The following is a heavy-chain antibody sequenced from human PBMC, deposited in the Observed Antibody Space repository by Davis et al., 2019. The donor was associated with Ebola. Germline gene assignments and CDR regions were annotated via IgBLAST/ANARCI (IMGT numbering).Heavy chain of an antibody. CDR2: ISRRSGTYI. J-gene: IGHJ2*01. Sequence: PGGSLRLSCAASGFNFSTYTMNWVRQAPGKGLEWVASISRRSGTYIYYADSMKGRFTISRENAKNSLYLQMNSLRAEDTAVYYCARGMWIQSWWYLDLWGRGTLVTVSS. CDR1: GFNFSTYT. D-gene: IGHD5-18*01. V-gene: IGHV3-21*01. CDR3: ARGMWIQSWWYLDL.